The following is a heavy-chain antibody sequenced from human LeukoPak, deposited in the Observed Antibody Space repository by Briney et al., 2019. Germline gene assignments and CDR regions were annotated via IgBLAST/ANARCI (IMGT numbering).Heavy chain of an antibody. CDR1: GGSFSGYY. CDR2: INHSGST. V-gene: IGHV4-34*01. CDR3: ARDRGRTELWPRFDY. J-gene: IGHJ4*02. Sequence: PSETLSLTCAVYGGSFSGYYWSWIRQPPGKGLEWIGEINHSGSTNYNPSLKSRVTISVDTSKNQFSLKLSSVTAADTAVYYCARDRGRTELWPRFDYWGQGTLVTVSS. D-gene: IGHD5-18*01.